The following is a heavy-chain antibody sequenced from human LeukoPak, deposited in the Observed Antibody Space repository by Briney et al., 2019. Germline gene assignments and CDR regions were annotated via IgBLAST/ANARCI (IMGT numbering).Heavy chain of an antibody. Sequence: GGSLRLSCAVSGLTFSNYGMYWVRQAPGKGLEWVSAIIESGESTYYTDSVKGRFTISRDNSKNTLYLQMNSLRAEDTAFYYCAKGSAQYYFDSWGQGTLVTVSS. V-gene: IGHV3-23*01. CDR2: IIESGEST. J-gene: IGHJ4*02. CDR3: AKGSAQYYFDS. CDR1: GLTFSNYG. D-gene: IGHD3-10*01.